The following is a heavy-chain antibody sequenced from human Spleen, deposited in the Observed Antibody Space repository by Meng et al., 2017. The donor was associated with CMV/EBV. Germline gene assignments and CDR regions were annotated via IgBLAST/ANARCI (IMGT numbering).Heavy chain of an antibody. CDR1: GFTFSSHE. D-gene: IGHD2-2*01. CDR3: AREFSTDYYGMDV. CDR2: VSRSGSTI. V-gene: IGHV3-48*03. J-gene: IGHJ6*02. Sequence: GGSLRLSCAASGFTFSSHEMNWVRQAPGKGLEWVSYVSRSGSTIYYADSVKGRFTISRDNAKNSLYLQMNSLRAEDTAVYYCAREFSTDYYGMDVWGQGTTVTVSS.